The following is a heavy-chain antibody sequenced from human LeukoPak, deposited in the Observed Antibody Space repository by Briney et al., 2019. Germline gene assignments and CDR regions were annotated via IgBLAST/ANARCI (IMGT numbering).Heavy chain of an antibody. J-gene: IGHJ4*02. V-gene: IGHV3-21*01. CDR1: GFTFSNYW. D-gene: IGHD3-10*01. CDR2: ISGSGGST. Sequence: GGSLRLSCAASGFTFSNYWMSWVRQAPGKGLEWVSAISGSGGSTYYADSVKGRFTISRDNAKNSLYLQMNSLRAEDTAVYYCAREDSYYYGSGSYPFDYWGQGTLVTVSS. CDR3: AREDSYYYGSGSYPFDY.